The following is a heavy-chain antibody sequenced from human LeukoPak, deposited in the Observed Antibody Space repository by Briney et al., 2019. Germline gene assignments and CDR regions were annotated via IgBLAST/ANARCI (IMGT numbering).Heavy chain of an antibody. CDR1: GFTVSSNY. J-gene: IGHJ3*02. Sequence: GGSLRLSCAASGFTVSSNYMSWVRQAPGKGLEWVSVIYSGGSTYYADSVKGRFTISRDNSKNTLYLQMNSLRAEDTAVYYCARALPSSLFAFDIWGQGTMVTVPS. D-gene: IGHD6-13*01. V-gene: IGHV3-53*01. CDR2: IYSGGST. CDR3: ARALPSSLFAFDI.